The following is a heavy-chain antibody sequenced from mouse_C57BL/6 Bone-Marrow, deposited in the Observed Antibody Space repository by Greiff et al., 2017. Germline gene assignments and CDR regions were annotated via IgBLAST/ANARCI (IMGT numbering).Heavy chain of an antibody. CDR1: GFSLTSYA. V-gene: IGHV2-9-1*01. CDR3: ARTPSTMVTSWYFDV. J-gene: IGHJ1*03. D-gene: IGHD2-1*01. CDR2: IWTGGGT. Sequence: VKVVESGPGLVAPSQSLSITCTVSGFSLTSYAISWVRQPPGKGLEWLGVIWTGGGTNYNSAPKSRLSISKDNSKSQVFLKMNSLQTDDTARYYCARTPSTMVTSWYFDVWGTGTTVTVSS.